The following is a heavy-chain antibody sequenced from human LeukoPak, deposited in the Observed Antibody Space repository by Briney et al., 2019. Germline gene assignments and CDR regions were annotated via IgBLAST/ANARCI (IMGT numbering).Heavy chain of an antibody. CDR2: IIPIFGTA. J-gene: IGHJ5*02. D-gene: IGHD4-17*01. Sequence: ASVKVSCKASGYTFTSYGISWVRQAPGQGLEWMGGIIPIFGTANYAQKFQGRVTITADESTSTAYMELRSLRSDDTAVYYCARDISTATVTPRLVWFDPWGQGTLVTVSS. CDR1: GYTFTSYG. V-gene: IGHV1-69*13. CDR3: ARDISTATVTPRLVWFDP.